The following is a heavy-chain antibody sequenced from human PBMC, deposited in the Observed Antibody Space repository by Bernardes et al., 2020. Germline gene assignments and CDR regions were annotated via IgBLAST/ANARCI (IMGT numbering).Heavy chain of an antibody. CDR3: ARFHDY. V-gene: IGHV4-61*01. CDR1: GCSISSISYY. CDR2: VYYSGST. Sequence: SESLHLTCTFSGCSISSISYYWRWLLQPPGKGLEWIGYVYYSGSTNYNPSLKSRVTISVDTSKNQFSLKLTSVTAADTAVYYCARFHDYWGQGTLVTVSS. J-gene: IGHJ4*02.